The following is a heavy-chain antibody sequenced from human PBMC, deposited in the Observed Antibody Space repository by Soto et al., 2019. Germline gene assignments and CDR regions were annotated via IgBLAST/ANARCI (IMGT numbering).Heavy chain of an antibody. CDR1: GFSFSSYA. J-gene: IGHJ4*02. V-gene: IGHV3-23*01. CDR2: ISGSGDST. D-gene: IGHD6-19*01. CDR3: ARRSSGWYFDY. Sequence: EVPLLESGGGLVQPGGSLRLSCAASGFSFSSYAMNWVRQAPGKGLEWVSVISGSGDSTYYADSVKGRFTISRDNSKNTLYLQMISLRAEDTAVYYCARRSSGWYFDYWGQGTLVSVSS.